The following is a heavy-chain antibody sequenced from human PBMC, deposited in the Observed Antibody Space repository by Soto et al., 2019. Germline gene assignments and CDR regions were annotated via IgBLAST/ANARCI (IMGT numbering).Heavy chain of an antibody. V-gene: IGHV3-33*01. CDR3: ARESVAVAGTDFDY. Sequence: GSLRLSCAASGFSFRSYGMHWVRQAPGKGLEWVAVIWYDGSNKYYADSVKGRFTISRDTSMYTLYLQMNSLRAEDTAVYYCARESVAVAGTDFDYWGQGTLVTVSS. D-gene: IGHD6-19*01. J-gene: IGHJ4*02. CDR1: GFSFRSYG. CDR2: IWYDGSNK.